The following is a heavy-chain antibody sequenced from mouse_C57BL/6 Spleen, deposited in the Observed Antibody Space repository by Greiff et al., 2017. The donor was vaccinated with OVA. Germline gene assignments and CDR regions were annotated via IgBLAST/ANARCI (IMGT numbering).Heavy chain of an antibody. Sequence: VQLQQSGPELVKPGASVKISCKASGYTFTDYYMNWVKQSHGKSLEWIGDINPNNGGTSYNQKFKGKATLTVDKSSSTAYMELRGLTSEDSAVYCCARRRWAIDYWGQGTTLTVSS. V-gene: IGHV1-26*01. CDR1: GYTFTDYY. J-gene: IGHJ2*01. CDR2: INPNNGGT. D-gene: IGHD4-1*01. CDR3: ARRRWAIDY.